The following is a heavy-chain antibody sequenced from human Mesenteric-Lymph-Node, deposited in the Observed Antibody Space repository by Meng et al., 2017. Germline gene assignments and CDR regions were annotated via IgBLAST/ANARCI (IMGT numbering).Heavy chain of an antibody. CDR1: GGSIGSYY. D-gene: IGHD3-22*01. CDR3: ARGLTYFYDSGGYYFDY. V-gene: IGHV4-4*07. J-gene: IGHJ4*02. Sequence: SETLSLTCTVSGGSIGSYYWSWIRQPAGKGLEWIGRIYSSGSTTPKYNPSLNSRVTMSVDTSKNQFFLKLSSVTAADTAVYFCARGLTYFYDSGGYYFDYWGQGALVTVSS. CDR2: IYSSGSTTP.